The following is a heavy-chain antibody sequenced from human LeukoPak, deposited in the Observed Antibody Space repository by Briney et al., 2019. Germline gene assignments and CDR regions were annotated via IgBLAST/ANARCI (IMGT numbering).Heavy chain of an antibody. CDR2: INSDGSST. V-gene: IGHV3-74*01. CDR1: GFTFSSYW. J-gene: IGHJ4*02. Sequence: GGSLRLSRAASGFTFSSYWMHWVRQAPGKGLVWVSRINSDGSSTSYADSVKGRFTISRDNAKNSLYLQMNSLRAEDTAVYYCARVYYYGSGSYPDYWGQGTLVTVSS. CDR3: ARVYYYGSGSYPDY. D-gene: IGHD3-10*01.